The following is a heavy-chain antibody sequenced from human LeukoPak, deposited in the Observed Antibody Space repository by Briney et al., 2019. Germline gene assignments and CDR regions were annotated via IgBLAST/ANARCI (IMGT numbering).Heavy chain of an antibody. D-gene: IGHD6-19*01. CDR3: AKVGGQWLDSGHTYFDY. V-gene: IGHV3-23*01. J-gene: IGHJ4*02. Sequence: PGGSLRLSCAASGFAFHTNAMSWVRQAPGKGLEWVAGINFNSIVTKYGDSVKGRFTISRDNSKNTLFLQMNSLRAEDTAVYYCAKVGGQWLDSGHTYFDYWGQGTLVTVSS. CDR2: INFNSIVT. CDR1: GFAFHTNA.